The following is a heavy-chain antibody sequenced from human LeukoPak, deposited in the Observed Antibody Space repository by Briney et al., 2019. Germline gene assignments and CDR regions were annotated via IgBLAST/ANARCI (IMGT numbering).Heavy chain of an antibody. CDR3: TTHTDIVATKGDDAFDI. CDR1: GFTFSNAW. J-gene: IGHJ3*02. D-gene: IGHD5-12*01. Sequence: GGSLRLSCAASGFTFSNAWMSWVRQAPGKGLEWVGRIKSKTDGGTTDYAAPVKGRFTISRDDSKNTLYLQMNSLKTEDTAVYYCTTHTDIVATKGDDAFDIWGQGTMVTVSS. V-gene: IGHV3-15*01. CDR2: IKSKTDGGTT.